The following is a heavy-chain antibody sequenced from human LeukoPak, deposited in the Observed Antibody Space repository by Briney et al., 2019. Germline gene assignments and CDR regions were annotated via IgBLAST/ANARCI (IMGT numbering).Heavy chain of an antibody. V-gene: IGHV5-51*01. CDR2: IYPGDSDT. Sequence: GESLKISCKDSGYRFSSYWIAWVRQMPGKGLEWMGIIYPGDSDTRYSPSFQGQVTISADKSISTAYLQWSSLKASDTAMYYCARRAGNYFDYWGQGTLVTVSS. CDR3: ARRAGNYFDY. CDR1: GYRFSSYW. J-gene: IGHJ4*02.